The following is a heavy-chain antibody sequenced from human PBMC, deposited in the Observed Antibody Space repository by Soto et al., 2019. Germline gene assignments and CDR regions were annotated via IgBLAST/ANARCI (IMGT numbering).Heavy chain of an antibody. J-gene: IGHJ4*02. CDR3: TTDGSYSYGPSSDY. Sequence: GGSLRLSCAASGFTFSNAWMNWVRQAPGKGLEWVGRIKSKTDGGTTDYAAPVKGRFTISRDDSKNTLYLQMNSLKTEDTAVYYCTTDGSYSYGPSSDYWGQGTLVTVSS. D-gene: IGHD5-18*01. CDR1: GFTFSNAW. V-gene: IGHV3-15*07. CDR2: IKSKTDGGTT.